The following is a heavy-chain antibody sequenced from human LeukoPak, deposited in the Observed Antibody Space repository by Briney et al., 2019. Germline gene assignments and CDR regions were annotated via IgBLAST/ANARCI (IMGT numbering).Heavy chain of an antibody. CDR3: ARDGTYGRFDY. V-gene: IGHV3-74*01. J-gene: IGHJ4*02. CDR1: EFTFSNYW. CDR2: INSDGSKT. D-gene: IGHD2-21*01. Sequence: PGGSLRLSCAASEFTFSNYWMHWVRQAPGKGLVWVALINSDGSKTIYADSVKGRFTISRDNAKSTLYLQMNSLRVEDTAVYYCARDGTYGRFDYWGRGNLVTVSS.